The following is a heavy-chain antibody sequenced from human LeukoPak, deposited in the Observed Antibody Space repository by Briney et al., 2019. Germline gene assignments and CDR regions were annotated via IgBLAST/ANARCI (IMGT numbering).Heavy chain of an antibody. Sequence: PSETLSLTCTVSGGSISSYYWSWIRQPPGKGLEWIGYIYYSGSTNYNPSLKSRVTISVDTSKNQFSLRLSSVTAADTAVYYCARLETYYDYVWGEDYWGQGTLVTVSS. D-gene: IGHD3-16*01. CDR1: GGSISSYY. J-gene: IGHJ4*02. V-gene: IGHV4-59*08. CDR3: ARLETYYDYVWGEDY. CDR2: IYYSGST.